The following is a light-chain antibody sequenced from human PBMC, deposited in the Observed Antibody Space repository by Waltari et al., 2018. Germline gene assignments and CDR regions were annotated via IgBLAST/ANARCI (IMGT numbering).Light chain of an antibody. Sequence: QSALTQPASVSGSPGQSITISCTGASTAVGDYNYVTWYQQIPGKPPKVIIYDVTKRPSGVSNRFSGSKSGNSASLSISGLQAEDEAHYYCCSYAGRSTWVFGGGTKVTVL. CDR2: DVT. J-gene: IGLJ3*02. CDR3: CSYAGRSTWV. V-gene: IGLV2-14*03. CDR1: STAVGDYNY.